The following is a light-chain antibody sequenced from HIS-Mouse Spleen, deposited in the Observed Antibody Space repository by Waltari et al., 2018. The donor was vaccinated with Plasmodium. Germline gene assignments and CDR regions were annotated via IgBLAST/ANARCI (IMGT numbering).Light chain of an antibody. CDR3: NSRDSSGNHQV. CDR1: SLRSYY. Sequence: SSELTQDPAVSVALGQTVRITCQGDSLRSYYASWYQQKPGQAPVLVIYGKNNRPSGGPDRFSGSSSGNTASLTITGAQAEDEADYYCNSRDSSGNHQVFGGGTKLTVL. J-gene: IGLJ3*02. CDR2: GKN. V-gene: IGLV3-19*01.